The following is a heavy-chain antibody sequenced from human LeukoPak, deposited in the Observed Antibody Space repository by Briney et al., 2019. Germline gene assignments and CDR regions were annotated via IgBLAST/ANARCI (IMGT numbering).Heavy chain of an antibody. CDR2: ISGSGGST. D-gene: IGHD4-11*01. CDR3: AKERLTTTTFDS. V-gene: IGHV3-23*01. J-gene: IGHJ4*02. Sequence: GSLRLSCAASGFTFSTYAMSWVRQAPGKGLEWVSLISGSGGSTYYADSVKGRFTISRDNGENTLSLQMNSLRAEDTALYYCAKERLTTTTFDSWGRGTLVTVSS. CDR1: GFTFSTYA.